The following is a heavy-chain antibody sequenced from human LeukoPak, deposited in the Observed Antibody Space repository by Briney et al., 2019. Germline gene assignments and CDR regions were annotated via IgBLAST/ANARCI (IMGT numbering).Heavy chain of an antibody. CDR3: ARQLFGDDFWSGYRGDAFDI. J-gene: IGHJ3*02. CDR2: IYYSGST. CDR1: GGSLSSYY. D-gene: IGHD3-3*01. Sequence: SETLSLTCTVSGGSLSSYYWSWIRQPPGKGLEWIGYIYYSGSTNYNPSLKSRVTISVDTSKNQFSLKLSSVTAADTAVYYCARQLFGDDFWSGYRGDAFDIWGQGTMVTVSS. V-gene: IGHV4-59*08.